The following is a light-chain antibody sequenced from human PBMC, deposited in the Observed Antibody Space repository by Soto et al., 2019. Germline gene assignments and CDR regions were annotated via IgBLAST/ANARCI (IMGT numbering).Light chain of an antibody. Sequence: DIVLTQSPGTLSLSPGERATLSCRASQSISSSYLAWYQQKPGQAPMLLIYAASSRATGIPDRFSGSGSGTDFTLTISRLEPEDLAVYYCQQYGSSSYTFGQGTQWEIK. J-gene: IGKJ2*01. V-gene: IGKV3-20*01. CDR1: QSISSSY. CDR3: QQYGSSSYT. CDR2: AAS.